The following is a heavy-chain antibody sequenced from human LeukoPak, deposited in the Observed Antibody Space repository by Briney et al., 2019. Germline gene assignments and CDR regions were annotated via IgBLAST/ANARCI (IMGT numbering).Heavy chain of an antibody. J-gene: IGHJ4*02. CDR3: AKVGRGYSYGSNDY. CDR2: ISGSGGST. Sequence: GGSLRLSCAASGFTFRSYAMSWVRQAPGKGLEWVSGISGSGGSTYYADSVKGRFTISRDNTKNTLYLQMNSLRAEDTAVYYCAKVGRGYSYGSNDYWGQGTLVTVSS. D-gene: IGHD5-18*01. CDR1: GFTFRSYA. V-gene: IGHV3-23*01.